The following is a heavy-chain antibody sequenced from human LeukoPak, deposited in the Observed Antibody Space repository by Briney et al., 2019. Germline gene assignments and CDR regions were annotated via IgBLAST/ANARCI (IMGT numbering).Heavy chain of an antibody. CDR2: INHSGST. CDR1: GGSFSGYY. V-gene: IGHV4-34*01. D-gene: IGHD4-17*01. J-gene: IGHJ4*02. Sequence: SETLSLTCAVYGGSFSGYYWSWIRQPPGKGLEWIGEINHSGSTNYNPSLKSRVTISVDTSKNQFSPKLSSVTAADTAVYYCARGPQFLASTVPDYWGQGTLVTVSS. CDR3: ARGPQFLASTVPDY.